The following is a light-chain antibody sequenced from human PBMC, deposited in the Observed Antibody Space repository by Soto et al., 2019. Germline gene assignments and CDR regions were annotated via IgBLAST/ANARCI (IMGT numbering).Light chain of an antibody. CDR1: QSVSSSY. V-gene: IGKV3-20*01. Sequence: EIVLMQSPGTLSLSPGERATLSCRASQSVSSSYLAWYQQKPSQAPRLLIYGASSRATGIPDRFSGSGSGTDFTLTISRLEPEDFAVYYCQQYGSSPLTFGGGTKVDIK. CDR3: QQYGSSPLT. J-gene: IGKJ4*01. CDR2: GAS.